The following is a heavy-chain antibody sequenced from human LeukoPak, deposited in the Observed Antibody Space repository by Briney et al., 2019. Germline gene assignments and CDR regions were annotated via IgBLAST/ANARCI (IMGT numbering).Heavy chain of an antibody. CDR2: IKSDVSNT. Sequence: GGSLRLSCAASGYSFSTDWMHWVRQAPGKGLVWVARIKSDVSNTDYAASVKGRFTISRDDANNILYLQMNSLRVEGTAVYYCTAIRPDYWGQGTVVTVSS. CDR1: GYSFSTDW. V-gene: IGHV3-74*01. CDR3: TAIRPDY. J-gene: IGHJ4*02. D-gene: IGHD2-21*02.